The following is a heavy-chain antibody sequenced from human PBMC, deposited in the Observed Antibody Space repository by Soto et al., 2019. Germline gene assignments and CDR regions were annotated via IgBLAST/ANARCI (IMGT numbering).Heavy chain of an antibody. CDR2: IKSKTDGGTT. D-gene: IGHD2-15*01. V-gene: IGHV3-15*07. CDR3: TTSVYCSGGSCYSGPAY. J-gene: IGHJ4*02. Sequence: SVSNAWMNWVRQAPGKGLEWVGRIKSKTDGGTTDYAAPVKGRFTISRDDSKNTLYLQMNSLKTEDTAVYYCTTSVYCSGGSCYSGPAYWGQGPLVTVSS. CDR1: SVSNAW.